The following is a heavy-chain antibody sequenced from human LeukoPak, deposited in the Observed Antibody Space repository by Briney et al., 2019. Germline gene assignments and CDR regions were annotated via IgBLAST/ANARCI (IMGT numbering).Heavy chain of an antibody. CDR3: ARDSTYYYDSGSSGPHYFDN. CDR1: GFTFSNYA. V-gene: IGHV3-30*01. D-gene: IGHD3-10*01. J-gene: IGHJ4*02. CDR2: ISSGGTYE. Sequence: PGGSLRLSCAASGFTFSNYAMHWVRQAPGKGPEWVSLISSGGTYEYYADSVKGRFTISRDNSKNTLHLQLNSLRAEDTAVYYCARDSTYYYDSGSSGPHYFDNWGQGTLVTVSS.